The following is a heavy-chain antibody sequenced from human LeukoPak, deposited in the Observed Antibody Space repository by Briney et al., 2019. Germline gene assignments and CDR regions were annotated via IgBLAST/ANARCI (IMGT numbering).Heavy chain of an antibody. CDR3: ARGRYSYGYNDLDWYFDL. CDR1: GGSFSGYY. Sequence: SETLSLTCAVYGGSFSGYYWSWIRQPPGKGLEWIGEINHSGSTNYNPSLKSRVTISVDTSKNQFSLKLSSVTAADTAVYYCARGRYSYGYNDLDWYFDLWGRGTLVTVSS. D-gene: IGHD5-18*01. J-gene: IGHJ2*01. V-gene: IGHV4-34*01. CDR2: INHSGST.